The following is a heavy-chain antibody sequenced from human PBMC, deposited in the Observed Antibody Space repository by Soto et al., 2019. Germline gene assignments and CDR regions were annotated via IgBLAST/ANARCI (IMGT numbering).Heavy chain of an antibody. CDR3: AKVGCSSTSCYSQRAKGAFDI. D-gene: IGHD2-2*01. CDR2: ISGSGGST. CDR1: GFTFSSYA. J-gene: IGHJ3*02. Sequence: ESGGGLVQPGGSLRLSCAASGFTFSSYAMSWVRQAPGKGLEWVSAISGSGGSTYYADSVKGRFTISRDNSKNTLYLQMNSLRAEDTAVYYCAKVGCSSTSCYSQRAKGAFDIWGQGTMVTVSS. V-gene: IGHV3-23*01.